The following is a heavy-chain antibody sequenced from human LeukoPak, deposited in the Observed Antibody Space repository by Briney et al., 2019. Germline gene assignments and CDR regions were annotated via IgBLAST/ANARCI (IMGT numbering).Heavy chain of an antibody. D-gene: IGHD3-22*01. V-gene: IGHV1-69*05. CDR3: ASYDSSGYYRLGGFDY. J-gene: IGHJ4*02. Sequence: SVKVSCKASGGTFSSYAISWVRQAPGQGLEWMGGMIPIFGTANYAQKFQGRVTITTDESTSTAYMELSSLRSEDTAVYYCASYDSSGYYRLGGFDYWGQGTLVTVSS. CDR2: MIPIFGTA. CDR1: GGTFSSYA.